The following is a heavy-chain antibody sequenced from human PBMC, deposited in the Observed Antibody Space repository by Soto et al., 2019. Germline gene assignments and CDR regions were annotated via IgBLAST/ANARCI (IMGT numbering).Heavy chain of an antibody. CDR2: LYSGGTT. CDR1: GFNFIRKY. J-gene: IGHJ4*02. Sequence: GGSLRLSCAASGFNFIRKYMIWVRQAPGKGLEWVSILYSGGTTYYADSVKGRFTISRDTSENTLYLQMNSLRAEDTAVYYCARGLYDSGSFYFDFWGQGTLVTVSS. V-gene: IGHV3-53*01. CDR3: ARGLYDSGSFYFDF. D-gene: IGHD3-10*01.